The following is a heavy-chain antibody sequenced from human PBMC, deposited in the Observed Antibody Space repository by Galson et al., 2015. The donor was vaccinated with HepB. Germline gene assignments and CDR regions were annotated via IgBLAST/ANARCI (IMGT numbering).Heavy chain of an antibody. Sequence: SLRLSCAASGFTFSSYWMHWVRQAPGKGLVWVSRINSDGSSTSYADSVKGRFTISRDNAKNTLYLQMNSLRAEDTAVYYCARGGRGGYARDAFDIWGQGTMVTVSS. J-gene: IGHJ3*02. D-gene: IGHD5-12*01. CDR1: GFTFSSYW. CDR2: INSDGSST. V-gene: IGHV3-74*01. CDR3: ARGGRGGYARDAFDI.